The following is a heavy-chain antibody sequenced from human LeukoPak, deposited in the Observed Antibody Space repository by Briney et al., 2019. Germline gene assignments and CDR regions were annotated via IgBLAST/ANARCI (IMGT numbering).Heavy chain of an antibody. Sequence: SQTLSLTCTVSGGSISSSYWSWIRQPPGKGLEWIGYIYYSGSTNYNPSFKSRVAISVDTSKNQFSLKLSSVTAADTAVYYCATWGIAVAGTFDYWGQGTLVTVST. V-gene: IGHV4-59*08. CDR3: ATWGIAVAGTFDY. D-gene: IGHD6-19*01. J-gene: IGHJ4*02. CDR2: IYYSGST. CDR1: GGSISSSY.